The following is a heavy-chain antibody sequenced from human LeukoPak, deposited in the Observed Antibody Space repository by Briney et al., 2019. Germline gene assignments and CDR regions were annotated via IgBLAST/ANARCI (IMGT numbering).Heavy chain of an antibody. V-gene: IGHV4-4*07. Sequence: PAETLSLTCTVSGGSISSYYWIWIRQPAGKGLEWIGRIYTSGSTNYNPSLKSRVTMSVDTSKNQFSLKLSSVTAADTAVYYCARHGDEYYDSSGFYWGQGTLVTVSS. CDR1: GGSISSYY. D-gene: IGHD3-22*01. CDR3: ARHGDEYYDSSGFY. CDR2: IYTSGST. J-gene: IGHJ4*02.